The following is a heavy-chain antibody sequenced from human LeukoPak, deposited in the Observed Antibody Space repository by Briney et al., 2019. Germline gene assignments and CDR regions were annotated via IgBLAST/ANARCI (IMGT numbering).Heavy chain of an antibody. CDR2: IGSSSSYI. Sequence: GGSLRLSCAASGFTFSSYSMNWVRQAPGKGLEWVSSIGSSSSYIYYADSVKGRFTISRDNAKNSLYLQMNSLRAEDTAVYYCARGRQQWLVGSAFDIWGQGTMVTVSS. J-gene: IGHJ3*02. D-gene: IGHD6-19*01. CDR1: GFTFSSYS. V-gene: IGHV3-21*01. CDR3: ARGRQQWLVGSAFDI.